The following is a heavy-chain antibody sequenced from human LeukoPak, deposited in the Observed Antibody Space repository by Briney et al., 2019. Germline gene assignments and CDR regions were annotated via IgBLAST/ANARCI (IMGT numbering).Heavy chain of an antibody. CDR2: IYISGST. J-gene: IGHJ4*02. V-gene: IGHV4-59*01. Sequence: PSETLSLTCTVSGGSISSYYWGWIRQPPGKGLEWIGYIYISGSTNYNPSLKSRVTISVDTSKNQFSLKLSSVTAADTAVYYCARERSGSYPPYYFDYWGQGALVTVSS. D-gene: IGHD1-26*01. CDR3: ARERSGSYPPYYFDY. CDR1: GGSISSYY.